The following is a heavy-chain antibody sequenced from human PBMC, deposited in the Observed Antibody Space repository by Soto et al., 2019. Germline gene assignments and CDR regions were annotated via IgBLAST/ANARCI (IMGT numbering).Heavy chain of an antibody. Sequence: QVQLVQSGVEVKKPGASVKVSCQASGYTFTNYGITWLRQAPGQGLEWMGWVSAYNRNTNYAQRFQDRVTMTTDTATRTAYMELRNPKSDDTAIYFCAREGQYELLLYWGQGTLVTVSS. J-gene: IGHJ4*02. CDR3: AREGQYELLLY. V-gene: IGHV1-18*01. D-gene: IGHD2-2*01. CDR2: VSAYNRNT. CDR1: GYTFTNYG.